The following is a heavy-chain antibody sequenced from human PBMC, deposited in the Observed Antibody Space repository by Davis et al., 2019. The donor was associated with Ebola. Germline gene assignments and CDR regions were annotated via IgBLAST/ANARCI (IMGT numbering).Heavy chain of an antibody. V-gene: IGHV5-51*01. CDR1: GYSFTSYW. Sequence: GESLKPPCKGPGYSFTSYWLGWVRQMPGKSLEWGELIYPGDSDTRYSPSFQGQVTISADKSISTAYLQWSSLKASDTAMYYCARLVVPAAMGNYYYGMDVWGQGTTVTVSS. CDR2: IYPGDSDT. CDR3: ARLVVPAAMGNYYYGMDV. J-gene: IGHJ6*02. D-gene: IGHD2-2*01.